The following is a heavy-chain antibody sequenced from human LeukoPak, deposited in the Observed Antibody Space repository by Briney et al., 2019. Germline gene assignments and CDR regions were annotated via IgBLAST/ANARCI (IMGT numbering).Heavy chain of an antibody. Sequence: SGRSLRLSCAASGFTFSSYAMHWVRQAPGKELERVAVISYDGSNKYYADSVKGRFTISRDNSKNTLYLQMNSLRAEDTAVYYCARVAAPIMYVDTAMFFDYWGQGTLVTVSS. CDR2: ISYDGSNK. CDR1: GFTFSSYA. D-gene: IGHD5-18*01. V-gene: IGHV3-30*04. J-gene: IGHJ4*02. CDR3: ARVAAPIMYVDTAMFFDY.